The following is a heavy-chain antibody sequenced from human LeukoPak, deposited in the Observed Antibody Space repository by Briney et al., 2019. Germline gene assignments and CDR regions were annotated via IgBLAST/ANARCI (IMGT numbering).Heavy chain of an antibody. CDR1: GFSFSSYW. J-gene: IGHJ5*02. CDR2: TQHDGSEQ. Sequence: GESLRLSCAASGFSFSSYWMSWVRQAPGKGLEWVANTQHDGSEQYYVDSVKGRFTISRDNTKKSLFLQINSLRAEDTAVYYCATPARGGSALPWGQGTLVTVSS. CDR3: ATPARGGSALP. D-gene: IGHD6-19*01. V-gene: IGHV3-7*01.